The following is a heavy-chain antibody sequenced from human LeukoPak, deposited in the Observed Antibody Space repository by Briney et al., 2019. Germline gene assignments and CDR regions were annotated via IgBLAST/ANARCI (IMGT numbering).Heavy chain of an antibody. D-gene: IGHD3-10*01. Sequence: PGASVKVSCKASGYTFTSYYMHWVRQAPGQGLEWMGGIIPIFGTANYAQKFQGRVTITADESTSTAYMELSSLRSEDTAVYYCARASGSFDPWGQGTLVTVSS. CDR1: GYTFTSYY. CDR2: IIPIFGTA. J-gene: IGHJ5*02. V-gene: IGHV1-69*13. CDR3: ARASGSFDP.